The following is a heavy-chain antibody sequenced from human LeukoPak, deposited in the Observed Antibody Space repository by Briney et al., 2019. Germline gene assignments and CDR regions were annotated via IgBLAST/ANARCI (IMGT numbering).Heavy chain of an antibody. V-gene: IGHV3-30*18. J-gene: IGHJ4*02. CDR1: GFTFSSYG. CDR3: AKDRGDYVWGSYRSGFDY. D-gene: IGHD3-16*02. Sequence: GGSLRLSCAASGFTFSSYGIHWVRLAPGKGLEWVAVISDDGTRKYYADSVQGRFTISRDNSKNTLYLQMNSLRAEDTAVYYCAKDRGDYVWGSYRSGFDYWGQGTLVTVSS. CDR2: ISDDGTRK.